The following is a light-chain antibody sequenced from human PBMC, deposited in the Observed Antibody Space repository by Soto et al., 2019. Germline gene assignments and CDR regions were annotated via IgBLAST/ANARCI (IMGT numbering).Light chain of an antibody. CDR3: SSYAGSNTNYV. CDR1: SSDVGGYNY. J-gene: IGLJ1*01. V-gene: IGLV2-8*01. Sequence: QSVLPQPPSASGSPGQSVTISCTGTSSDVGGYNYVSWYQQHPGKAPKLMIYEVSKRPSGVPDRFSGSKSGNTASLTVSGLQAEDEADYYCSSYAGSNTNYVFGTGTKVTVL. CDR2: EVS.